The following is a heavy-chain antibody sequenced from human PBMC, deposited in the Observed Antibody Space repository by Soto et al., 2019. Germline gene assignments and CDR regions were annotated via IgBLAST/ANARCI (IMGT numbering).Heavy chain of an antibody. CDR1: GFTFSNYA. V-gene: IGHV3-23*01. D-gene: IGHD3-22*01. Sequence: PGGSLRLSCAASGFTFSNYAMSWVRQAPGKGLEWVSTISDSGGSTYYADSVKGRFTISRDSSKNTLYLQMNSLRAEDTAVYYCAAWGYDSSAAEYWGQGALVTVSS. J-gene: IGHJ4*02. CDR2: ISDSGGST. CDR3: AAWGYDSSAAEY.